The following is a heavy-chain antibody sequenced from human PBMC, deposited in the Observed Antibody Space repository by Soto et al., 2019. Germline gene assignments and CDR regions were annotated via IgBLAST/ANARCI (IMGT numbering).Heavy chain of an antibody. CDR3: ARANLRWGGWYSGPPDDY. D-gene: IGHD6-19*01. J-gene: IGHJ4*02. CDR2: ISAYNGNT. V-gene: IGHV1-18*01. CDR1: GYTFTSYG. Sequence: ASVKVSCKASGYTFTSYGISWVRQAPGQGLEWMGWISAYNGNTNYAQKLQGRVTMTTDTSTSTAYMELRSLRSDDTAVYYCARANLRWGGWYSGPPDDYWGQGTLVTVSS.